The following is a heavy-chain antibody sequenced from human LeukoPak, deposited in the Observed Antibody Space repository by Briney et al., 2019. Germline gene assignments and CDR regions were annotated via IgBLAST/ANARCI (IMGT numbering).Heavy chain of an antibody. CDR2: ISYDGSNK. D-gene: IGHD6-13*01. CDR1: GFTFSSYG. CDR3: ARDIGSSWYYFDY. Sequence: GRSLRLSCAASGFTFSSYGMHWVRQAPGKGLEWVAVISYDGSNKYYADSVKGRFTISRGNSKNTLYLQMNSLRAEDTAVYYCARDIGSSWYYFDYWGQGTLVTVSS. J-gene: IGHJ4*02. V-gene: IGHV3-30*03.